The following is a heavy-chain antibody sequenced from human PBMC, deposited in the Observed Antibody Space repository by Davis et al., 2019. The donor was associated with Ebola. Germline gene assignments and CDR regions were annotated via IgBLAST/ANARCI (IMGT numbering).Heavy chain of an antibody. V-gene: IGHV3-23*01. J-gene: IGHJ6*02. CDR3: AKMYYDFWSGYNPPMDV. D-gene: IGHD3-3*01. CDR1: GLTFSSYA. CDR2: LSGSGDTT. Sequence: GGSLRLSCAASGLTFSSYAMAWVRQAPGKGLEWVSALSGSGDTTYYADSVRGRFTISRDNSKNTLYLQMNSLRAEDTAVYYCAKMYYDFWSGYNPPMDVWGQGTTVTVSS.